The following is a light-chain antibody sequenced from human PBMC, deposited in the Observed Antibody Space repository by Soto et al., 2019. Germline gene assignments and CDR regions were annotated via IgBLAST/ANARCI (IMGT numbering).Light chain of an antibody. CDR2: EVS. V-gene: IGLV2-14*01. CDR3: SSYTTSSTQV. CDR1: CSDVGYYNY. J-gene: IGLJ3*02. Sequence: QSALTQPASVSGSHGQSITISCTGTCSDVGYYNYVSWYQHHPGKVPKLMIYEVSNRPSGVSNRFSGSKSGNTASLTISGLQAEDEADYYCSSYTTSSTQVFGGGTKVTVL.